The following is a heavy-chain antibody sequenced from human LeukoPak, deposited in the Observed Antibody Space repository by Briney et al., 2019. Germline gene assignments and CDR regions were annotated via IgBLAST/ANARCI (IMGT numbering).Heavy chain of an antibody. J-gene: IGHJ4*02. Sequence: GGSLRLSCAASGFTFSSYSMNWVRQAPGKGLEWVSSISSSSSYIYYADSVKGRFTISRDNAKNSLYLQMYSLRAEDTAVYYCARGQASDFDYWGQGTLVTVSS. CDR2: ISSSSSYI. V-gene: IGHV3-21*01. CDR1: GFTFSSYS. CDR3: ARGQASDFDY.